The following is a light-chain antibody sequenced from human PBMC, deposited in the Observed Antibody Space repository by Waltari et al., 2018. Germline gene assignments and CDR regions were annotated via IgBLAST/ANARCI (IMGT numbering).Light chain of an antibody. CDR1: SGSLSSTSY. V-gene: IGLV8-61*01. CDR3: SLYMGSGIWV. J-gene: IGLJ3*02. CDR2: KGN. Sequence: QTVVTQEPSLYVSPGGTVTPTCTLTSGSLSSTSYATWYQQTPGQAPRTLVYKGNSRSSGVPDRFSGSILGNKAALTITGAQADDECDYYCSLYMGSGIWVFGGGTKLTVL.